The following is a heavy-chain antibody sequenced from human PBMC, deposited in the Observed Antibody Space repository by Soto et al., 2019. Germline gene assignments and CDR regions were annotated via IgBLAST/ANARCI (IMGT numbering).Heavy chain of an antibody. V-gene: IGHV4-4*02. D-gene: IGHD6-19*01. CDR1: SGSVFSSNW. CDR2: TRNSGGA. J-gene: IGHJ4*02. Sequence: QVQLQESGPGLVKPSGTLSLTCAVSSGSVFSSNWWSWVRLPPGKGLEWIGETRNSGGANYNPSLKSRVTVPVDSSRNHIFLELSSVTAAVTAVYYCASHLVMAGTRGFDHWGLGTLVTVSS. CDR3: ASHLVMAGTRGFDH.